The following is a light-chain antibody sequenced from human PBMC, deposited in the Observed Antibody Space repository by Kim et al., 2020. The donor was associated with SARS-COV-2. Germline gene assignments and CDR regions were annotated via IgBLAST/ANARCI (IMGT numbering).Light chain of an antibody. CDR1: QSVSSW. J-gene: IGKJ5*01. CDR2: KAS. V-gene: IGKV1-5*03. Sequence: SVGARGTITCRASQSVSSWVAWYQQKPGKAPNLLIYKASILESGVPSRCSGRGSGTEFTLTISTLQPDDFATYYCQHYNSYSTISFGQGTRLEIK. CDR3: QHYNSYSTIS.